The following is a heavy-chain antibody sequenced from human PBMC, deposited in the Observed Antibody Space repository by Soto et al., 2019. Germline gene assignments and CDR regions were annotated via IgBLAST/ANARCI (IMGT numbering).Heavy chain of an antibody. J-gene: IGHJ4*02. CDR3: ARIRRFLDYLDY. D-gene: IGHD3-3*01. Sequence: QVQLQESGPGLVKPSQTLSLTCSVSGGSISSGDYYWSWIRQPPGKGLEWIGYIYNSGITYYIPSLKSRITMSVDTSNNQFSLRLSSVTAADTAVYYCARIRRFLDYLDYWDQGTLVTVSS. CDR1: GGSISSGDYY. CDR2: IYNSGIT. V-gene: IGHV4-30-4*01.